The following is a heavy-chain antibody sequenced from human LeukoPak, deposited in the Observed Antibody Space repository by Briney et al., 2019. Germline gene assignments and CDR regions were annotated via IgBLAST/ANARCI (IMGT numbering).Heavy chain of an antibody. V-gene: IGHV4-59*08. CDR1: GGSISSYY. CDR2: IYYSGST. D-gene: IGHD2-15*01. J-gene: IGHJ4*02. CDR3: ARHECSGGSCSFDY. Sequence: SETLSLTCTVSGGSISSYYWSWIRQPPGEGLEWIGYIYYSGSTKYNPSLKSRVTISVDTSKNQFSLKLSSVTAADTAVYYCARHECSGGSCSFDYWGRGTLVTVSS.